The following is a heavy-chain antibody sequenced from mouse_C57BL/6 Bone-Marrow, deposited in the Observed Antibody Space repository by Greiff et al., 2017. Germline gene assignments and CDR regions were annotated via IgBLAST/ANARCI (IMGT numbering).Heavy chain of an antibody. Sequence: VQLQQPGAELVRPGSSVKLSCKASGYTFTSYWMHWVKQRPIQGLEWIGNIDPSDSETHYNQKFKDKATLTVDKSSSTAYMQLSSLTSEDSAVYYCARSGWLLRPAWFAYWGQGTLVTVSA. D-gene: IGHD2-3*01. CDR2: IDPSDSET. V-gene: IGHV1-52*01. CDR3: ARSGWLLRPAWFAY. J-gene: IGHJ3*01. CDR1: GYTFTSYW.